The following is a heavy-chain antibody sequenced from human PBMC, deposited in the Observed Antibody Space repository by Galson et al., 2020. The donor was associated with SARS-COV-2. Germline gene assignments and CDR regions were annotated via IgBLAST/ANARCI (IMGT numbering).Heavy chain of an antibody. D-gene: IGHD6-19*01. CDR2: ISATGDRT. V-gene: IGHV3-23*01. J-gene: IGHJ3*01. CDR3: VKDQWYRSGWDGDDDFDL. Sequence: GGSLRLSCAASGFTFSSYAMSWVRQAPGRGLEWVSGISATGDRTYDADSVKGRFTISRDNSKNTLYLEMSSLRVEDTAVYYCVKDQWYRSGWDGDDDFDLWGQGTMVTVSP. CDR1: GFTFSSYA.